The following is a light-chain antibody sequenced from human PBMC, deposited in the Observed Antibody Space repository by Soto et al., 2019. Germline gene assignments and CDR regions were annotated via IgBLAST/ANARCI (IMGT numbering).Light chain of an antibody. Sequence: QSVLTQPASVSGFPGQSITISCTGTSSDVGGYKYVSWYQQHPGKAPKLMIYEVSNRPSGVSNRFSGSKSGNTASLTISGLQADDEADYFCNSYSSRSTLDVFGTGTKLTVL. V-gene: IGLV2-14*01. CDR1: SSDVGGYKY. J-gene: IGLJ1*01. CDR3: NSYSSRSTLDV. CDR2: EVS.